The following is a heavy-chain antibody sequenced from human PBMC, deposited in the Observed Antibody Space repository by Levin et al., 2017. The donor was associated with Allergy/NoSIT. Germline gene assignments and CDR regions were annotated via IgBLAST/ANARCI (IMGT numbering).Heavy chain of an antibody. CDR2: IGGSGGST. V-gene: IGHV3-23*01. D-gene: IGHD6-19*01. J-gene: IGHJ3*02. Sequence: SCAASGFTFSSYAMTWVRQAPGKGLEWVSGIGGSGGSTYYADSVGGRFTISRDNSKNTLYLQMNSLRAEDTAVYYCAKGGAVAWAAFDIWGQGTMVTVSS. CDR1: GFTFSSYA. CDR3: AKGGAVAWAAFDI.